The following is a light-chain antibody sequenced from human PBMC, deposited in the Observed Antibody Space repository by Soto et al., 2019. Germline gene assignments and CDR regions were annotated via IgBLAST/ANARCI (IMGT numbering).Light chain of an antibody. CDR3: QQYNSFWT. CDR1: QSISSW. Sequence: DIQMTQSPSTLSASVGDRVTITCRASQSISSWLAWYQQKPGKAPKLLIYDASYLERRVPSRFSGSGSGTEFTLTISDLQPDDLATYYCQQYNSFWTFGQGTKVE. V-gene: IGKV1-5*01. J-gene: IGKJ1*01. CDR2: DAS.